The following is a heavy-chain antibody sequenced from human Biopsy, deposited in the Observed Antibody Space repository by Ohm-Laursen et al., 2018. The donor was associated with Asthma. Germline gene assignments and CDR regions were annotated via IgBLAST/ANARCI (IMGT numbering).Heavy chain of an antibody. J-gene: IGHJ3*02. CDR2: ISKDASTQ. CDR1: GFSFSNFA. CDR3: VRDGTDDAFDI. Sequence: SLRLSCTATGFSFSNFAIHWVRQAPGKGLEWVGVISKDASTQDYADSVKGRFTMARDNSRNTLDLQMNSLREEDTAVYYCVRDGTDDAFDIWGQGTVVSVSS. D-gene: IGHD1-1*01. V-gene: IGHV3-30*01.